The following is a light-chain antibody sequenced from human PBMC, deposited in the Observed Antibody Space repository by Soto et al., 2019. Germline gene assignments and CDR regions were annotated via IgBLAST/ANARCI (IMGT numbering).Light chain of an antibody. CDR1: SSDVGTYTY. Sequence: QSALTQPPSASGSRGQSVTISCTGTSSDVGTYTYVSWYQQHPGKAPKLMIYEVSKRLSGVPDRFSGSKSGNTASLTVSGLQAEDEADYYCSSYAGSNNLHVIFGGGTKLTVL. CDR2: EVS. CDR3: SSYAGSNNLHVI. V-gene: IGLV2-8*01. J-gene: IGLJ2*01.